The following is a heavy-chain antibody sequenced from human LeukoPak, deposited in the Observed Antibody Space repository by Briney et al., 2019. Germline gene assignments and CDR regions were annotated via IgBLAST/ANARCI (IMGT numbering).Heavy chain of an antibody. V-gene: IGHV3-9*01. D-gene: IGHD3-10*01. Sequence: PGGSLRLSCAASGFTFDDYAMHWFRQAPGKGLEWVSGISWNSGSINYADSVKGRFTISRDNAKNSLYLQMNSLTPEDTALYYCTKAKRAGVVRGVPNAFDIWGQGTMVTVSS. J-gene: IGHJ3*02. CDR1: GFTFDDYA. CDR2: ISWNSGSI. CDR3: TKAKRAGVVRGVPNAFDI.